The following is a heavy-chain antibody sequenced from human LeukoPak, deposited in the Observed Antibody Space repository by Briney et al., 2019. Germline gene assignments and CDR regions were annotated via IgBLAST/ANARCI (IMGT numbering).Heavy chain of an antibody. V-gene: IGHV4-61*01. CDR3: ARGEETYYYDSSGYYDY. D-gene: IGHD3-22*01. CDR1: GGSVSSGSYY. Sequence: SGTLSLTCAVSGGSVSSGSYYWSWIRQPPGKGLEWIGYIYYSGSTNYNPSLKSRVTISVDTSKNQFSLKLSSVTAADTAVYYCARGEETYYYDSSGYYDYWGQGTLVTVSS. J-gene: IGHJ4*02. CDR2: IYYSGST.